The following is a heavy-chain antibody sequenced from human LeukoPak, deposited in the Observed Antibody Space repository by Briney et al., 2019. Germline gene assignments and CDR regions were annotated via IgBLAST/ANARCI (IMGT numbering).Heavy chain of an antibody. J-gene: IGHJ3*02. V-gene: IGHV4-61*02. CDR2: IYTSGST. D-gene: IGHD6-13*01. CDR1: GGSISSGSYY. CDR3: ARLGIAAAGTKDAFDI. Sequence: PSETLSLTCTVSGGSISSGSYYWSWIRQPAGKGLEWIGRIYTSGSTNYNPSLKSRVTISVDTSKNQFSLKLSSVTAADTAVYYCARLGIAAAGTKDAFDIWGQGTMVTVSS.